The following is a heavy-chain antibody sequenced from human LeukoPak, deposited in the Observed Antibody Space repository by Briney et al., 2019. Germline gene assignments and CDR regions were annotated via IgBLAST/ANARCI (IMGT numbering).Heavy chain of an antibody. CDR3: ARDPTYYDFWSGYYPWGYFDY. Sequence: SETLSLTCTVSGGSISSYYWSWIRQPAGKGLEWIGRIYTSGSTNYNPPLKSRVTMSVDTSKNQFSLKLSSVTAADTAVYYCARDPTYYDFWSGYYPWGYFDYWGQGTLVTVSS. V-gene: IGHV4-4*07. CDR1: GGSISSYY. CDR2: IYTSGST. J-gene: IGHJ4*02. D-gene: IGHD3-3*01.